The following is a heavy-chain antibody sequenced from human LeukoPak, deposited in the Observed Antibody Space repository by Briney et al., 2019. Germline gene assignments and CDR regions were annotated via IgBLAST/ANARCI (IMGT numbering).Heavy chain of an antibody. V-gene: IGHV1-2*02. CDR1: GYTFTSYY. J-gene: IGHJ5*02. Sequence: GASVTVSCKASGYTFTSYYIHWVRQAPGQGLEWMGWINPDSGGTNYAQQFQGRVTKTRDTSISTVYMDLSRLRSDDTAMYYCVREARAGNWFDPWGQGTLVIVSS. CDR2: INPDSGGT. CDR3: VREARAGNWFDP.